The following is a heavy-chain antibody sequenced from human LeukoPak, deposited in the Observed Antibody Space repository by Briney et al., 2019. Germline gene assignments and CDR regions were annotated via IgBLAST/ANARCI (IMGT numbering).Heavy chain of an antibody. CDR2: ISGDGGST. V-gene: IGHV3-43*02. CDR1: GFTFDDYA. CDR3: ANELTSSAQDY. J-gene: IGHJ4*02. D-gene: IGHD6-25*01. Sequence: GGSLRLSCAASGFTFDDYAMHWVRQAPGKGLEWVSLISGDGGSTYYADSVKGRFTISRDNSKNSLYLQMNSLRTEDTALYYCANELTSSAQDYWGREPWSPSPQ.